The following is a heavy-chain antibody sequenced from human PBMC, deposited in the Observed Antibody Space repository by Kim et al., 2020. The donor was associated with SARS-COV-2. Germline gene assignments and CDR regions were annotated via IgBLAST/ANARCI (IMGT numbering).Heavy chain of an antibody. CDR3: AKDLMPHRVMSSWFLEY. V-gene: IGHV3-30*18. Sequence: GGSLRLSCAASGFIFSNYGFHWVRQAPGKGLEWVAVISYDGSFKYYADAVKGRFSISRDSSKNTLYLQMNSLSNEDTALYYCAKDLMPHRVMSSWFLEYWGQGTPVTVSS. CDR1: GFIFSNYG. CDR2: ISYDGSFK. D-gene: IGHD3-22*01. J-gene: IGHJ4*02.